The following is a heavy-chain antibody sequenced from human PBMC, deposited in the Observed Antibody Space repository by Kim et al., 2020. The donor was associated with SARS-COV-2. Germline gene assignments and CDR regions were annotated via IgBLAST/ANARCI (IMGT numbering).Heavy chain of an antibody. J-gene: IGHJ6*03. Sequence: SETLSLTCTVSGGSISSYYWSWIRQPPGKGLEWIGYIYYSGSTNYNPSLKSRVTISVDTSKNQFSLKLSSVTAADTAVYYCAILAYYYYYMDVWGKGTTVTVSS. CDR2: IYYSGST. CDR3: AILAYYYYYMDV. V-gene: IGHV4-59*08. D-gene: IGHD2-15*01. CDR1: GGSISSYY.